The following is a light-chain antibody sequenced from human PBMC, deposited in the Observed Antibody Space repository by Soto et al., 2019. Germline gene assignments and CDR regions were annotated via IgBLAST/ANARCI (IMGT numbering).Light chain of an antibody. Sequence: IQMTQSPSSLSASVGDRVTITCRASQGIRNDLDWFQQKPGKAPKLLIYAASNLQSGVPSRFSGSGSGTDFTLTISSLQPEDVATYYCQKYNSASWTFGQGTKVDIK. CDR2: AAS. CDR3: QKYNSASWT. J-gene: IGKJ1*01. CDR1: QGIRND. V-gene: IGKV1-27*01.